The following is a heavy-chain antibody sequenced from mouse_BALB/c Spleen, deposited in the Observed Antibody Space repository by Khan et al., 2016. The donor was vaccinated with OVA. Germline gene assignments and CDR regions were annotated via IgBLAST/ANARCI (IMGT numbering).Heavy chain of an antibody. Sequence: QIQLVQSGPELKKPGETVKISCKASGYTFTNYGMNWVKQSPGKALKWMGWINTYTGEPTYADDFKGRFAFSLETSASTAYLQINNLKNEDTATYFSARPPYFSDPLDYWGQGTSVTVSS. CDR3: ARPPYFSDPLDY. CDR2: INTYTGEP. D-gene: IGHD2-10*01. CDR1: GYTFTNYG. V-gene: IGHV9-3-1*01. J-gene: IGHJ4*01.